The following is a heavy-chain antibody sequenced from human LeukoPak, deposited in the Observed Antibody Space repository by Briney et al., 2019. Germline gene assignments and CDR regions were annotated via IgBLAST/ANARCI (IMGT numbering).Heavy chain of an antibody. D-gene: IGHD1-14*01. Sequence: GGSLRLSCAASGLTFSGAWMSSVRQPPGKWLEWVGRIKSKADGETTDYTAPVRGRFTISRDDSHKMLYLQLNSLKTEDTAVYYCTADLPTVITTLDSWGQGTLVTVSS. J-gene: IGHJ5*01. V-gene: IGHV3-15*01. CDR1: GLTFSGAW. CDR2: IKSKADGETT. CDR3: TADLPTVITTLDS.